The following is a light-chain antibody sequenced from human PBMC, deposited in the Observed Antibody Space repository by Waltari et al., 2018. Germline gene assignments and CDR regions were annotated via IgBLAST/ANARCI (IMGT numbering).Light chain of an antibody. CDR3: QQYNNWPLYT. CDR1: QSLGTN. CDR2: GAS. Sequence: ETVITQSPATLSVSPGGRATLSCRASQSLGTNLAWYQQKPGQAPRLLIYGASSRATGVPARFSGSGSGTDFTLTISSLQSEDFVVYYCQQYNNWPLYTFGQGTKLEI. J-gene: IGKJ2*01. V-gene: IGKV3-15*01.